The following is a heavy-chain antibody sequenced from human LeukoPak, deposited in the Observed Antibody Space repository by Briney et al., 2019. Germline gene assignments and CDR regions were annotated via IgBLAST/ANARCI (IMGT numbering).Heavy chain of an antibody. CDR3: ARASSRVDTAMGTRFDP. CDR1: GGSFSGYY. CDR2: INHSGST. J-gene: IGHJ5*02. Sequence: SETLSLTCAVYGGSFSGYYWSWIRQPPGKGLEWIGEINHSGSTNYNPSLKNRVTISVDTSKNQFSLKLSSVTAADTAVYYCARASSRVDTAMGTRFDPWGQGTLVTVSS. V-gene: IGHV4-34*01. D-gene: IGHD5-18*01.